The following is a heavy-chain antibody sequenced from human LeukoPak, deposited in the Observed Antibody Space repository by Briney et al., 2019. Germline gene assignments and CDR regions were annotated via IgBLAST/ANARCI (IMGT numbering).Heavy chain of an antibody. CDR3: AREEFTHRNFQH. CDR1: GGSISSYY. V-gene: IGHV4-59*01. D-gene: IGHD1-14*01. J-gene: IGHJ1*01. Sequence: KPSETLSLTCTVSGGSISSYYWSWIRQPPGKGLEWIGYIYYSGSTNYNPSHKSRVTISVDTSKNQFSLKLSSVTAADTAVYYCAREEFTHRNFQHWGQGTLVTVSS. CDR2: IYYSGST.